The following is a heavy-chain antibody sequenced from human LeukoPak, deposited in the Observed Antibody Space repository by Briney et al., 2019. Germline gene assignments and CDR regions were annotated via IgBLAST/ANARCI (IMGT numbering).Heavy chain of an antibody. V-gene: IGHV3-33*06. Sequence: GGSLRLSCAASGFIFSDYGIHWVRQAPGKGLEWVAVISYDGKTKIYADSAKGRFIISRDNSNNTVHLQMDALRPEDTAVYYCAKNGQPPHCTGGTCYPSIDNYFGSWGQGTLVTVSS. D-gene: IGHD2-8*02. CDR1: GFIFSDYG. J-gene: IGHJ4*02. CDR3: AKNGQPPHCTGGTCYPSIDNYFGS. CDR2: ISYDGKTK.